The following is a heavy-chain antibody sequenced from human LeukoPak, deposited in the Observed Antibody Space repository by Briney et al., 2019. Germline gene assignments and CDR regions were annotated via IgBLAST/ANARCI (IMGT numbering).Heavy chain of an antibody. Sequence: SETLSLTCAVYGGSFSGYYWSWIRQPPGKGLEWIGEINHSGSTNYNPSLKSRVTISADTSKNQFSLKLSSVTAADTAVYYCARLAKTYYYDSSGYGAYYYYMDVWGKGTTVTISS. D-gene: IGHD3-22*01. CDR3: ARLAKTYYYDSSGYGAYYYYMDV. V-gene: IGHV4-34*01. CDR1: GGSFSGYY. J-gene: IGHJ6*03. CDR2: INHSGST.